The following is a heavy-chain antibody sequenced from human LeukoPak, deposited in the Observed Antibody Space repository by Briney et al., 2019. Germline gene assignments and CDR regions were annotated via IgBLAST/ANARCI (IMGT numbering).Heavy chain of an antibody. J-gene: IGHJ4*02. V-gene: IGHV3-9*01. CDR3: ARDLVPYYDILTGYWGY. D-gene: IGHD3-9*01. CDR2: ISWNSGYM. Sequence: GGSLRLSCAASGFTFDDFAMHWVRQAPGKGLEWVSGISWNSGYMGYADSVKGRFTISRDNAKNSLYLQMNSLRAEDTAVYYCARDLVPYYDILTGYWGYWGQGTLVTVSS. CDR1: GFTFDDFA.